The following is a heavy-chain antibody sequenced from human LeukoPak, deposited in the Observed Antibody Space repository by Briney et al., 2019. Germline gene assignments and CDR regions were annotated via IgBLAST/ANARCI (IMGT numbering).Heavy chain of an antibody. J-gene: IGHJ4*02. CDR1: GYSISSGYY. V-gene: IGHV4-38-2*02. D-gene: IGHD3-10*01. CDR3: ARDGSGLWFGDGSDY. Sequence: PSETLSLTCTVSGYSISSGYYWGWIRQPPGKGLEWIGSIYHSGSTYYNPSLKSRVTISVETSKNQFSLELSSVTAADTAVYYCARDGSGLWFGDGSDYWGQGTPVTVSS. CDR2: IYHSGST.